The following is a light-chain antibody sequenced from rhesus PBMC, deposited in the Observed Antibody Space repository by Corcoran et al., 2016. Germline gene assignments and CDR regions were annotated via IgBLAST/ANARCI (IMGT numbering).Light chain of an antibody. V-gene: IGKV3-42*01. CDR3: QQDYSWPLT. Sequence: EIVMTQSPATLSLSPGERATLSCRASQSVSSSLAWYQQKPGQAPKLLIYGASSRATGIPDRFSGSGSGTEFTLTISSLEPEDVGVYYWQQDYSWPLTFGGGTKVELK. CDR1: QSVSSS. J-gene: IGKJ4*01. CDR2: GAS.